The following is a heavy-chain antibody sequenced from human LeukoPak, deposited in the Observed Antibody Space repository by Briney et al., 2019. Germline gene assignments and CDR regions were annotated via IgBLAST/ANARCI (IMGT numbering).Heavy chain of an antibody. D-gene: IGHD3-10*01. Sequence: GGSLRLSCAASGFTFSNAWMSWVRQAPGKGLEWVSAISGSGGSTYYADSVKGRFTISRDNSKNTLYLQMNSLRAEDTAVYYCAAGSGSFIGPLDYWGQGTLVTVSS. CDR2: ISGSGGST. J-gene: IGHJ4*02. CDR3: AAGSGSFIGPLDY. CDR1: GFTFSNAW. V-gene: IGHV3-23*01.